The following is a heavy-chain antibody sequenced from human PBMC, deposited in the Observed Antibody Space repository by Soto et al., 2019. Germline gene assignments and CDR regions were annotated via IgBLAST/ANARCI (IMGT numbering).Heavy chain of an antibody. CDR2: ISWISDNL. CDR1: GFTFDDYA. J-gene: IGHJ6*02. Sequence: EVQLVESGGGSVQPGSSLRLSCAASGFTFDDYAMHWVRQAPGKGLEWVSSISWISDNLAYADSVKGRFTISRDNAKNSLYLQMTSLRAEDTALYFCTKSTGRYFYGVDVWGQGTTVTVSS. V-gene: IGHV3-9*01. D-gene: IGHD2-8*02. CDR3: TKSTGRYFYGVDV.